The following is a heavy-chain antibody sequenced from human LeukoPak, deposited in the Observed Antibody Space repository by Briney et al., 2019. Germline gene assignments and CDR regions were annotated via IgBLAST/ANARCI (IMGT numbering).Heavy chain of an antibody. Sequence: GGSLRLSCAASGFTFSSYWMHWVRQAPGKGLVRVSRINSDGSSTSYADSVKGRFTISRDNAKNTLYLQMNSLRAEDTAVYYCARGELYYDFWSGPGYFDYWGQGTLVTVSS. D-gene: IGHD3-3*01. CDR1: GFTFSSYW. CDR2: INSDGSST. CDR3: ARGELYYDFWSGPGYFDY. V-gene: IGHV3-74*01. J-gene: IGHJ4*02.